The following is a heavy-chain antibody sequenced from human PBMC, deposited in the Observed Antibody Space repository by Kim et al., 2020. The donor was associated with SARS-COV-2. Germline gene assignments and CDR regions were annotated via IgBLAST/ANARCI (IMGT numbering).Heavy chain of an antibody. CDR2: IHEGGST. Sequence: SETLSLTCTVSGASIDYIYWWRWVRQPPGEGLQWIGEIHEGGSTNYNPSLKSRVTLSLDKSKNQVSLNLRSVTAADTAVYFCARGREYTWDSWGQGTLVTVSS. J-gene: IGHJ4*02. V-gene: IGHV4-4*02. CDR1: GASIDYIYW. D-gene: IGHD5-18*01. CDR3: ARGREYTWDS.